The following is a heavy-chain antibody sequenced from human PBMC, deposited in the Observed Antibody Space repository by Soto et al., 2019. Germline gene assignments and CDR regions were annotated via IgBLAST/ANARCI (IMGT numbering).Heavy chain of an antibody. Sequence: PGGSLRLSCAASGFTFTNAWINWVRQAPGKRLEWVGRIKSKIDGGTTDFAAPVKGRFAISRNDSQNMVYLQITSLKIADTAVTFCSACWYNPLIVLRLVYWGQGTLVTVSS. CDR1: GFTFTNAW. D-gene: IGHD3-22*01. V-gene: IGHV3-15*07. CDR3: SACWYNPLIVLRLVY. CDR2: IKSKIDGGTT. J-gene: IGHJ4*02.